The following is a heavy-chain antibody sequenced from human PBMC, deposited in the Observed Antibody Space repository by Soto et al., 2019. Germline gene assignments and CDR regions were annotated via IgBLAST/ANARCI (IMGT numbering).Heavy chain of an antibody. D-gene: IGHD4-17*01. J-gene: IGHJ3*02. V-gene: IGHV4-34*01. Sequence: QVQLQQWGAGLLKPSETLSLTCAVYGRSFSGYYWSWIRQPPGKGLEWIGEINHSGSTNYNPSLKSRVTISVDTSKNQFSLKLSSVTAADTAVYYCARLYGDYSSDAFDIWGQGTMVTVSS. CDR1: GRSFSGYY. CDR3: ARLYGDYSSDAFDI. CDR2: INHSGST.